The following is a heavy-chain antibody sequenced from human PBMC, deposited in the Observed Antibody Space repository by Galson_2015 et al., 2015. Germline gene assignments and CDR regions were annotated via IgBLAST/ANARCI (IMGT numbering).Heavy chain of an antibody. D-gene: IGHD6-6*01. J-gene: IGHJ4*02. Sequence: SVKVSCKASGYTFSDFFIHWVRQAPGKGLEWLGRINSKRGDTNYAKRFQGRVTMTRDTSTSTAYMELRRLRSDDTAVYFCARRAYSSASGDHWGQGTLVTVSS. V-gene: IGHV1-2*06. CDR3: ARRAYSSASGDH. CDR2: INSKRGDT. CDR1: GYTFSDFF.